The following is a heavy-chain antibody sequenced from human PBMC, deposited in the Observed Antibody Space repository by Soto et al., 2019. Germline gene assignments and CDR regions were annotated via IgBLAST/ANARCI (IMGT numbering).Heavy chain of an antibody. D-gene: IGHD1-26*01. J-gene: IGHJ3*02. CDR3: ARDIVGGRLDAFDI. Sequence: GASVKVSCKASGYIFTGYYIHWVRQAPGQGLEWMGWINPNSGGTNYAQKFQGWVTMTRDMSISTAYMELSRLRSDDTAVYYCARDIVGGRLDAFDIWGQGTMVTVSS. V-gene: IGHV1-2*04. CDR1: GYIFTGYY. CDR2: INPNSGGT.